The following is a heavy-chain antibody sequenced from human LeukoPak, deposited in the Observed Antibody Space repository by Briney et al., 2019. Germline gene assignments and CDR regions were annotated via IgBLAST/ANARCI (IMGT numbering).Heavy chain of an antibody. CDR2: TSYDGSHK. CDR3: GRDRGDNHFDY. CDR1: GFTFGNFA. D-gene: IGHD1-14*01. J-gene: IGHJ4*02. Sequence: GGSLRLSCAASGFTFGNFAMHRVRQAPGKGLEWVAVTSYDGSHKYYADSVKGRFTISRDNSENTLYLQMNSLRAEDTAVYFRGRDRGDNHFDYWGQGTLVTVSS. V-gene: IGHV3-30-3*01.